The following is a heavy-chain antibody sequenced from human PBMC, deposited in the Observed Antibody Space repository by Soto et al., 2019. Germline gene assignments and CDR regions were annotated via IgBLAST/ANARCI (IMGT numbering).Heavy chain of an antibody. CDR1: GFTFNTYG. CDR3: ANWNYPQAD. V-gene: IGHV3-30*18. CDR2: ISNDGSNK. Sequence: QVQRVESGGGGVQPGKSLRLSCAASGFTFNTYGMHWVRQAPGKGPEWVAVISNDGSNKYYAVSVKGRFTISRDQSKNTLYLQMTSLRAEDTAVYYCANWNYPQADWGQGTLVTVSS. J-gene: IGHJ4*02. D-gene: IGHD1-7*01.